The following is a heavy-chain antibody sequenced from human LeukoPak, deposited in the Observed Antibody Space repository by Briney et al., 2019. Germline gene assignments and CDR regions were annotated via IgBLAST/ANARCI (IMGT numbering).Heavy chain of an antibody. CDR1: GFTFSSYS. CDR3: ARDLGIAAAGTGY. Sequence: GGSLRLSCAASGFTFSSYSMNWDRQAPGKGLEWVSSISSSSSYIYYADSVKGRFAISRDNAKDSLYLQMNSLRAEDTAVYYRARDLGIAAAGTGYWGQGTLVTVSS. V-gene: IGHV3-21*01. D-gene: IGHD6-13*01. CDR2: ISSSSSYI. J-gene: IGHJ4*02.